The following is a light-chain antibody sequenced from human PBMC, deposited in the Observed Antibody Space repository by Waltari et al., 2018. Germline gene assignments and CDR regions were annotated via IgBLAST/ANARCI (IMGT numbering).Light chain of an antibody. CDR3: QKYNTALPELT. J-gene: IGKJ4*01. CDR2: AAT. CDR1: QGIGNN. V-gene: IGKV1-27*01. Sequence: DIQMTQSPSSLSASVGDRVTITCRASQGIGNNLVWYQQKPGTVPKVLIYAATTLQSGVPSRCSGSGSGTDFTLTISSLQPEDVATYYCQKYNTALPELTFGGGTKVEIK.